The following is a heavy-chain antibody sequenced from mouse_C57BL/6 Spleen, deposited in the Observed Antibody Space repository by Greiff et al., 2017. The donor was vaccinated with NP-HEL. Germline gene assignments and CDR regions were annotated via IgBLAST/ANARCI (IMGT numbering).Heavy chain of an antibody. Sequence: VQLQQSGPELVKPGASVKISCKASGYAFSSSWMNWVKQRPGKGLEWIGRIYPGDGDTNYNGKFKGKATLTADKSSSTAYMQLSSLTSEDSAVYFCARGVYGSPFAYWGQGTLVTVSA. D-gene: IGHD1-1*01. V-gene: IGHV1-82*01. J-gene: IGHJ3*01. CDR3: ARGVYGSPFAY. CDR1: GYAFSSSW. CDR2: IYPGDGDT.